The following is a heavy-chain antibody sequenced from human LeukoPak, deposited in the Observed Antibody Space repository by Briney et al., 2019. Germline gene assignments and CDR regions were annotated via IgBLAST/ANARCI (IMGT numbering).Heavy chain of an antibody. D-gene: IGHD6-13*01. Sequence: SETLSLTCSVSGGSISSGDYYWTWIRQPPGKGLEWIGSIYYSGSTYHNPSLKSRVTMSKDTSKNHFSLNLSSVTAADTAVYYCARGLRELAAAGTYYFDNWGQGALVTVSS. CDR1: GGSISSGDYY. CDR2: IYYSGST. CDR3: ARGLRELAAAGTYYFDN. J-gene: IGHJ4*02. V-gene: IGHV4-30-4*01.